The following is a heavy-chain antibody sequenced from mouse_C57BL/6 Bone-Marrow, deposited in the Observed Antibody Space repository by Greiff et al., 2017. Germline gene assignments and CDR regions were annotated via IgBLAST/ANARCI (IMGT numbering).Heavy chain of an antibody. CDR1: GYSFTDYN. CDR3: ATYYSNCYYAMDY. Sequence: VQLKESGPELVKPGASVKISCKASGYSFTDYNMNWVKQSNGKSLEWIGVINPNYGTTSYNQKFKGKATLTVDQSSSTAYMQLNSLTSEDSAVYYGATYYSNCYYAMDYWGQGTSVTVSS. CDR2: INPNYGTT. D-gene: IGHD2-5*01. J-gene: IGHJ4*01. V-gene: IGHV1-39*01.